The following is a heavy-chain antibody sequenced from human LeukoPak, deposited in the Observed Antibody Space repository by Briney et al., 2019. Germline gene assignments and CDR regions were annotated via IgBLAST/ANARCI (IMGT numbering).Heavy chain of an antibody. Sequence: ASVKVSCKASGYTFTGYYMHWVRQAPGQGLEWMGWINPNSGGTNYAQKFQGWVTMTRDTTISTAYMELSRLRSDDTAVYYCAREEGDYYYGMDVWGQGTTVTVSS. V-gene: IGHV1-2*04. CDR1: GYTFTGYY. J-gene: IGHJ6*02. CDR3: AREEGDYYYGMDV. CDR2: INPNSGGT.